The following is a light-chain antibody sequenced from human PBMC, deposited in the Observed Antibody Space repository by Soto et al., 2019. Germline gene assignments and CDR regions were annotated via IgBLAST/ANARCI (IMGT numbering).Light chain of an antibody. CDR2: SAS. J-gene: IGKJ4*01. Sequence: EIVLTQSPGTLSLSPGERATLSCRASQSLRNNYLAWYQQKPGQTPRLLIHSASSRATGIPERFSGSGSGTDFTLTISRLEPEDFAVYYCQQFNNSPLTFGGGTKVEIK. V-gene: IGKV3-20*01. CDR3: QQFNNSPLT. CDR1: QSLRNNY.